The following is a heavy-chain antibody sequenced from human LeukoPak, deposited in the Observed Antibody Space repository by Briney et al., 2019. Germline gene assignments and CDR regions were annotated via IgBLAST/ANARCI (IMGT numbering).Heavy chain of an antibody. D-gene: IGHD3-9*01. CDR2: IYHSGST. CDR1: GGSISSGGYS. Sequence: SETLSLTCAVSGGSISSGGYSWSWIRQPPGKGLEWIGYIYHSGSTYYNPSLKSRVTISVDRSKNQFSLKLSSVTAADTAVYYCARARGATYYDILTGYYDTYYFDYWGQGTLVTVSS. V-gene: IGHV4-30-2*01. CDR3: ARARGATYYDILTGYYDTYYFDY. J-gene: IGHJ4*02.